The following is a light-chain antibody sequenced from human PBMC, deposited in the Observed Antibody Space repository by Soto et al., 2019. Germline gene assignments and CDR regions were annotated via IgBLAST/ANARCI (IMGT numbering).Light chain of an antibody. V-gene: IGKV1-39*01. CDR1: QNINSY. CDR2: AAS. CDR3: QQTYSMPIT. Sequence: DIQMTQSPSSLSASVGDRVTITCRASQNINSYLNWYRQKPGKAPKLLIYAASTVQSGVSSRFTGSGSGTDFTLTISSLQPEDFATYFCQQTYSMPITFGQGTRLDIK. J-gene: IGKJ5*01.